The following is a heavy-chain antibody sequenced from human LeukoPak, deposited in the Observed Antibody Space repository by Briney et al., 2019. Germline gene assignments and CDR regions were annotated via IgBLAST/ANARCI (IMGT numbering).Heavy chain of an antibody. V-gene: IGHV4-34*01. J-gene: IGHJ3*02. Sequence: SETLSLTCAVYGGSFSGYYWSWIRQPPGKGLEWMGEINHSGSTHYNPSLKTRVTISVDTSKNQFSLKLSSVTAADTAVYYCATTSGWPVDAFDIWGQGTMVTASS. D-gene: IGHD6-19*01. CDR1: GGSFSGYY. CDR3: ATTSGWPVDAFDI. CDR2: INHSGST.